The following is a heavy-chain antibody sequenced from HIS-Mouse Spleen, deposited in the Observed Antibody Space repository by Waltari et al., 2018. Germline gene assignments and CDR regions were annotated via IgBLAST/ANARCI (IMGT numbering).Heavy chain of an antibody. CDR1: GGSISSSSYY. Sequence: QLQLQESGPGLVKPSETLSLTCTVSGGSISSSSYYWGWIRQPPGKGLEWIGIIYYSGRPSSNPAFTSRVTISVDTSKNQFSLKLSSVTAADTAVYYCAREIPYSSSWYDWYFDLWGRGTLVTVSS. J-gene: IGHJ2*01. CDR3: AREIPYSSSWYDWYFDL. D-gene: IGHD6-13*01. V-gene: IGHV4-39*07. CDR2: IYYSGRP.